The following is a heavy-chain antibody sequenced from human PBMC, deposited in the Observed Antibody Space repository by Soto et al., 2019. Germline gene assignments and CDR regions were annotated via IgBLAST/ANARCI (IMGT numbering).Heavy chain of an antibody. CDR2: ISYDGSNK. J-gene: IGHJ6*02. CDR3: ARTRASSSWSRGYYYYYYGMDV. CDR1: GFTFSSYA. V-gene: IGHV3-30-3*01. D-gene: IGHD6-13*01. Sequence: QTGGSLRLSCAASGFTFSSYAMHWVRQAPGKGLEWVAVISYDGSNKYYADSVKGRFTISRDSSKNTLYLQMNSLRAEDTAVYYCARTRASSSWSRGYYYYYYGMDVWGQGTTVTVSS.